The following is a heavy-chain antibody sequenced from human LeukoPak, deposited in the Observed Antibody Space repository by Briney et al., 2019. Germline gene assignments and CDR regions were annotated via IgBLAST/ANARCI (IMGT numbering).Heavy chain of an antibody. V-gene: IGHV1-18*01. CDR1: GYAFNSHD. J-gene: IGHJ4*02. CDR3: ARQISGWFDY. D-gene: IGHD6-19*01. CDR2: ISAYNGNT. Sequence: ASVKVSCKASGYAFNSHDFSWVRQAPGQGLEWMGWISAYNGNTNYAQKLQGRVTMTTDTSTSTAYMELRSLRSDDTAVYYCARQISGWFDYWGQGTLVTVSS.